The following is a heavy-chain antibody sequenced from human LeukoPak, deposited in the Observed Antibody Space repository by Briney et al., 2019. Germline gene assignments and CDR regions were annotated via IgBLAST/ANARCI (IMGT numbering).Heavy chain of an antibody. J-gene: IGHJ5*02. D-gene: IGHD5-24*01. Sequence: TSETLSLTCAVYGGSFSGYYWSWIRQPPGKGLEWVGEINHSGSINHNPSLKSRVTISVDKSKNQFSLKLSSVTAADTAVYYCARGTRGGMATINWFDPWGQGTLVTVSS. CDR3: ARGTRGGMATINWFDP. CDR2: INHSGSI. V-gene: IGHV4-34*01. CDR1: GGSFSGYY.